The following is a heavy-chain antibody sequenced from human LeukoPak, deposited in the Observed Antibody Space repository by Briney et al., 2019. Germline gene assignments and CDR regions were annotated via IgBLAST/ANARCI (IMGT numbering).Heavy chain of an antibody. J-gene: IGHJ4*02. Sequence: SETLSLTCTVSGGSISSGGYYWSWIRQHPGKGLEWIGYFYYSGSTYYNPSLKSRVTISVDTSKNQFSLKLSSVTAADTAVYYCASRYYYDSSGPPDYWGQGTLVTVSS. CDR3: ASRYYYDSSGPPDY. CDR1: GGSISSGGYY. CDR2: FYYSGST. D-gene: IGHD3-22*01. V-gene: IGHV4-31*03.